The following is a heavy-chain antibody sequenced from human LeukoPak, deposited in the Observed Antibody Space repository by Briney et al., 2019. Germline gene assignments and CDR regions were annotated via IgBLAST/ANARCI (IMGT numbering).Heavy chain of an antibody. D-gene: IGHD3-22*01. CDR1: GFTFSDYY. J-gene: IGHJ4*02. CDR2: ISSSSSDT. CDR3: ARLTNDVSGYYLDY. V-gene: IGHV3-11*03. Sequence: KPGGSLRLSCAASGFTFSDYYVSWIRQAPGKGLEGVSYISSSSSDTNYADSVKGRFTISRDNAKNSLYLQMNSLRAEDTAVYYCARLTNDVSGYYLDYWGQGTLVTVSS.